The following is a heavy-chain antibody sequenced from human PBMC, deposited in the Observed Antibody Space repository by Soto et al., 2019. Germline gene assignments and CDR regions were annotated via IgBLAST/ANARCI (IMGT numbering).Heavy chain of an antibody. D-gene: IGHD4-4*01. J-gene: IGHJ3*02. V-gene: IGHV3-23*01. CDR1: GFTFSSYA. CDR2: ISGSGGST. Sequence: GGSLRLSCAASGFTFSSYAMSWVRQAPGKGLEWVSAISGSGGSTYYADSVKGRFTISRDNSKNTLYLQMNSLRAEDTAVYYCATVRKSHIQMVTTRPNAFDIWGQGTMVTVSS. CDR3: ATVRKSHIQMVTTRPNAFDI.